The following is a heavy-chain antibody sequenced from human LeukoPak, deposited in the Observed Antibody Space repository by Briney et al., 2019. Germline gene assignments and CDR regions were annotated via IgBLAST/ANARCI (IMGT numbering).Heavy chain of an antibody. CDR3: AKDIWYSSTGAFDI. D-gene: IGHD6-19*01. CDR1: GFTFSSYA. J-gene: IGHJ3*02. V-gene: IGHV3-23*01. CDR2: ISGSGGST. Sequence: GGSLRLSCAASGFTFSSYAMSWVRQAPGKGLEWVSVISGSGGSTYSADSVKGRFTISRVKPTNPLYLQMNSVRAEDMALYYCAKDIWYSSTGAFDIWGQGTMVSVSS.